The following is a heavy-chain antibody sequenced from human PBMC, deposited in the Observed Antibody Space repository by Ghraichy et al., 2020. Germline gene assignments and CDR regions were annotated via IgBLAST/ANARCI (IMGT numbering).Heavy chain of an antibody. CDR3: AKAEYGSNWYVRD. J-gene: IGHJ4*02. V-gene: IGHV3-23*01. CDR1: GLTFSSHA. CDR2: ISGGGDAT. D-gene: IGHD6-13*01. Sequence: GGSLRLSCAASGLTFSSHAMTWVRQAPGKGLEWVSAISGGGDATYYAGSVKGRFTISRDNSMNTLYLQMNSLRAEDTAVYYCAKAEYGSNWYVRDWGQGTLVTVSS.